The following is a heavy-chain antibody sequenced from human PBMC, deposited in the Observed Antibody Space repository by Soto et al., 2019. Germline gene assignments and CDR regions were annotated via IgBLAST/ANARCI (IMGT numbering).Heavy chain of an antibody. CDR2: IYYSGST. D-gene: IGHD2-21*02. V-gene: IGHV4-30-4*01. CDR1: GGSISSGDYY. Sequence: QVQLQESGPGLVKPSQTLSLTCTVSGGSISSGDYYWSWIRQPPGKGLEWIGYIYYSGSTYYNPSLTSRGTISVDTSKHQFSLKLRSVTAADTAVYYCARAMVVTQNWFDPWGQGTLVTVSS. J-gene: IGHJ5*02. CDR3: ARAMVVTQNWFDP.